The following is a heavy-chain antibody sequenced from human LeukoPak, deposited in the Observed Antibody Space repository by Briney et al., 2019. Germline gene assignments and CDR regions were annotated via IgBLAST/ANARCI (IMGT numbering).Heavy chain of an antibody. Sequence: SETLSLTCTVSGGSISSGDYYWSWIRQPPGKGLEWIGYIYYSGSTNYNPSLKSRVTISVDTSKNQFSLKLSSVTAADTAAYYCARDSLLGNYFDYWGQGTLVTVSS. CDR3: ARDSLLGNYFDY. V-gene: IGHV4-61*08. D-gene: IGHD2-15*01. J-gene: IGHJ4*02. CDR2: IYYSGST. CDR1: GGSISSGDYY.